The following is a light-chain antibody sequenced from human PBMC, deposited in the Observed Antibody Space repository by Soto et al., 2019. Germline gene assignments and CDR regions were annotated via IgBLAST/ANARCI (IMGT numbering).Light chain of an antibody. J-gene: IGLJ1*01. CDR1: SSDVGGYNY. V-gene: IGLV2-14*03. CDR2: DVT. CDR3: SSYRRGSTYV. Sequence: QSALTQPASLSGSPGQSITVSCPGTSSDVGGYNYVSWYQQHPGKAPRLLIYDVTNRPSGVSNRFSGSKSGNTASLTISGLQAEDEADYYCSSYRRGSTYVFGTGTKVTVL.